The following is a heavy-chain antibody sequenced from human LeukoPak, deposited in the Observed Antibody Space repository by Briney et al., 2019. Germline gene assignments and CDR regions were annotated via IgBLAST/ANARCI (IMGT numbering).Heavy chain of an antibody. CDR1: GGSISSYY. D-gene: IGHD4-23*01. CDR2: IYYSGST. J-gene: IGHJ4*02. Sequence: SETLSLTCTVSGGSISSYYWSWIRQPPGKGLEWIGYIYYSGSTNYNPSLKSRVTISVDTSKNQFSLKLSSVTAADTAVYYCARGGPVGSSNLDYWGQGTLVTDSS. CDR3: ARGGPVGSSNLDY. V-gene: IGHV4-59*01.